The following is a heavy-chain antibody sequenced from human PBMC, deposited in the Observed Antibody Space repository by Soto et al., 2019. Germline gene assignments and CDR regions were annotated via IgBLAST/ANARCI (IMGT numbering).Heavy chain of an antibody. CDR3: ARDHGVYSNYGTNWFDP. Sequence: SETLSLTCTVSGGSISSGDYYWSWIRQPPGKGLEWIGYIYYSGSTYYNPSLKSRVTISVDTSKNQFSLKLSSVTAADTAVYYCARDHGVYSNYGTNWFDPWGQGTLVSVSS. CDR2: IYYSGST. D-gene: IGHD4-4*01. CDR1: GGSISSGDYY. V-gene: IGHV4-30-4*01. J-gene: IGHJ5*02.